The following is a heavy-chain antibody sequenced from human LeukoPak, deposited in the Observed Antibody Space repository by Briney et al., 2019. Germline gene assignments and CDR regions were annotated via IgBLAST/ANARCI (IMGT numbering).Heavy chain of an antibody. CDR1: GFTFSDYT. J-gene: IGHJ4*02. D-gene: IGHD5-12*01. CDR3: ARDPVINSGYDWDS. CDR2: TIASDGNI. Sequence: GGSLGLSCSASGFTFSDYTMSWIRQAPGKGLECICISTIASDGNIYYAESVKGRFTIARDNAKNSLYLQTNSLRAEDTAVYYCARDPVINSGYDWDSWGQGIQVTVSS. V-gene: IGHV3-11*01.